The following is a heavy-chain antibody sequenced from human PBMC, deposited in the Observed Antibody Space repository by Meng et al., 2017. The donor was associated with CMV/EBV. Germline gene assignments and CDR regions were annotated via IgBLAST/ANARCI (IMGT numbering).Heavy chain of an antibody. CDR3: ARGGIAAAGLH. CDR2: IYYSGST. CDR1: GGSISSSSYY. Sequence: QLQLEESGPGLVSPSETLSLTCTVSGGSISSSSYYWGWIRQPPGKGLEWIGSIYYSGSTYYNPSLKSRVTISVDTSKNQFSLKLSSVTAADTAVYYCARGGIAAAGLHWGQGTLVTVSS. D-gene: IGHD6-13*01. J-gene: IGHJ4*02. V-gene: IGHV4-39*07.